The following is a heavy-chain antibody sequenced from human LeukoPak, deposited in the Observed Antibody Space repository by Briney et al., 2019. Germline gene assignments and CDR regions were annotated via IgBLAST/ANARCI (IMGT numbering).Heavy chain of an antibody. CDR2: IYYSGST. D-gene: IGHD3-10*01. J-gene: IGHJ4*02. V-gene: IGHV4-59*01. CDR1: GGSISSYY. Sequence: SETLSLTCTVSGGSISSYYWSWIRQSPGKGLEWIGYIYYSGSTNYNPSLKSRVTISVDTSKNQFSLKLSSVTAADTAVYYCARASYYYGSGDWGQGTLVTFSS. CDR3: ARASYYYGSGD.